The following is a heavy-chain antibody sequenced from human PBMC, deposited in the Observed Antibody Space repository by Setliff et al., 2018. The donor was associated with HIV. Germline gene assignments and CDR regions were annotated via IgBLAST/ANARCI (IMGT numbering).Heavy chain of an antibody. J-gene: IGHJ4*02. Sequence: PSETLSLTCAVSNYSISTGHFWAWLRQPPGKGLEWIGSAYSSGSTYHSPSFKSRITISVDTSNNQFSLRLNSVTATDTAVYFCARRGGISATLSVRAFDSWGQGTLVTVSS. CDR1: NYSISTGHF. V-gene: IGHV4-38-2*01. CDR3: ARRGGISATLSVRAFDS. CDR2: AYSSGST. D-gene: IGHD6-13*01.